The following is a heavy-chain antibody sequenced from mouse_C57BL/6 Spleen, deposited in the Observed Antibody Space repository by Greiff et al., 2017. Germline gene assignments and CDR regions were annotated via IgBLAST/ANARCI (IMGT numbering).Heavy chain of an antibody. CDR2: INPSSGYT. J-gene: IGHJ4*01. V-gene: IGHV1-7*01. CDR1: GYTFTSYW. Sequence: VQLHQSGAELAKPGASVKLSCKASGYTFTSYWMHWVKQRPGQGLEWIGYINPSSGYTKYNQKFKDKATLTADKSSSTAYMQLSSLTYEDSAFDYCTRSMYGYDGGYAIDYWGQGTSVTVSS. CDR3: TRSMYGYDGGYAIDY. D-gene: IGHD2-2*01.